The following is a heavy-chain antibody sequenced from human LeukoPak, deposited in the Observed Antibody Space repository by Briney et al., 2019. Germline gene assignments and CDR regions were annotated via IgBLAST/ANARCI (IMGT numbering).Heavy chain of an antibody. J-gene: IGHJ4*02. Sequence: SVKVSCKASGYTFTNYGITWVRQAPGQGLEWMGGIIPIFGTASYAQKFQGRVTITADESTSTAYMELSSLRSEDTAVYYCARDLNRLDTGYFDYWGQGTLVTVSS. D-gene: IGHD5-18*01. CDR2: IIPIFGTA. V-gene: IGHV1-69*13. CDR1: GYTFTNYG. CDR3: ARDLNRLDTGYFDY.